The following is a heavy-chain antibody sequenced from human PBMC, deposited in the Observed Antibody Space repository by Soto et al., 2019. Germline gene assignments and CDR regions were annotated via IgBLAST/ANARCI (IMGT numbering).Heavy chain of an antibody. J-gene: IGHJ4*02. CDR2: ISHDGSDK. D-gene: IGHD3-22*01. Sequence: PGGSLRLSCAASGFTFSTYTMHWVRQTPGKGLERVAVISHDGSDKYYADSVKGRFTISRDNSKNTLYLQMNSLRREDTSAYYCAREDSLAVVAPGYWGQGILVTVSS. V-gene: IGHV3-30*04. CDR1: GFTFSTYT. CDR3: AREDSLAVVAPGY.